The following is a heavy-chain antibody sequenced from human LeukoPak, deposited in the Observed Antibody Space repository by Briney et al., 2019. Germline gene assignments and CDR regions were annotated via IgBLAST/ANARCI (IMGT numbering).Heavy chain of an antibody. CDR3: ARAAAAAGGQYFDY. Sequence: SETLSLTCTVSGGSISTYYWSWIRQPAGKGLEWIGRIYTNENTNYNPSLRSRVTMSVDTPKNQFSLKLSSVTAADTAVYYCARAAAAAGGQYFDYWGQGTLVAVSS. CDR2: IYTNENT. J-gene: IGHJ4*02. V-gene: IGHV4-4*07. CDR1: GGSISTYY. D-gene: IGHD6-13*01.